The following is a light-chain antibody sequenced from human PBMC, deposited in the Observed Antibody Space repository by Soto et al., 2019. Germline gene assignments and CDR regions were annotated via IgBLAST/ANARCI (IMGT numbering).Light chain of an antibody. Sequence: EIVLTQSPGTLSLSPGERATLSCRASQSVSSSYLAWYQQKPGQAPRLPIYGASSRATRIPDRFSGSGSGTDFTLTISRLEPEDFAVYYCQQYGSSPPNTFGQGTKLEIK. CDR1: QSVSSSY. V-gene: IGKV3-20*01. CDR2: GAS. CDR3: QQYGSSPPNT. J-gene: IGKJ2*01.